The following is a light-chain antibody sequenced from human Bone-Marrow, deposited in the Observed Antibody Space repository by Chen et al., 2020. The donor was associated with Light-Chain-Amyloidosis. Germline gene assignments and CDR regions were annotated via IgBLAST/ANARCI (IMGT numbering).Light chain of an antibody. CDR3: QQYNNWPPLT. Sequence: EIVMTQSPAPLSVSPGERATLYCRASQSVSSNLAWYQQKPGQAPRLLIYGASTRATGIPARCSGSGSGTEFTLTISSLQSEDFAVYYCQQYNNWPPLTFGGGTKVEIK. V-gene: IGKV3-15*01. J-gene: IGKJ4*01. CDR1: QSVSSN. CDR2: GAS.